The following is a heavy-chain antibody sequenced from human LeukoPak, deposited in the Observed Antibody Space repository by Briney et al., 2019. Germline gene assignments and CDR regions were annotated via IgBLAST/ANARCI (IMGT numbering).Heavy chain of an antibody. CDR3: SRDNLVLRILELLPQYYYYYGMDV. CDR2: INSDGSST. CDR1: GFTFSSYW. Sequence: PGGSLRLSCAASGFTFSSYWMHWVRQAPGKGLVWVSRINSDGSSTSYADSVKGRFTISRDNAKNTLYLQMNSLRAEDTAAYYCSRDNLVLRILELLPQYYYYYGMDVWGQGTTVTVSS. V-gene: IGHV3-74*01. D-gene: IGHD3-3*01. J-gene: IGHJ6*02.